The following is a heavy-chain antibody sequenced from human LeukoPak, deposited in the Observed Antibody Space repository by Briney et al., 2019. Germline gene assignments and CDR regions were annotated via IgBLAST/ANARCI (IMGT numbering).Heavy chain of an antibody. CDR1: GFTFSSYA. CDR2: ISYDGSNK. V-gene: IGHV3-30*01. CDR3: ARDRGLGAFDY. D-gene: IGHD3-16*01. J-gene: IGHJ4*02. Sequence: GRSPRLSCAASGFTFSSYAMHWVRQAPGKGLEWVAVISYDGSNKYYADSVKGRFTISRDNSKNTLYLQMNSLRAEDTAVYYCARDRGLGAFDYWGQGTLVTVSS.